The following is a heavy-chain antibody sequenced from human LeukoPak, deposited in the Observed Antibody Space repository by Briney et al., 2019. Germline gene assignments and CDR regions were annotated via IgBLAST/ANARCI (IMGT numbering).Heavy chain of an antibody. J-gene: IGHJ6*02. Sequence: GGSLRLSCAASGFTLTSFWMAWVRQAPGQGLEWVANIAQDGSEAVYADSVRGRFTISRDNAENSLYLQMNSLRAEDTALYYCAKGPTGDYYYYGMDVWGQGTTVTVSS. CDR1: GFTLTSFW. CDR2: IAQDGSEA. CDR3: AKGPTGDYYYYGMDV. V-gene: IGHV3-7*03. D-gene: IGHD7-27*01.